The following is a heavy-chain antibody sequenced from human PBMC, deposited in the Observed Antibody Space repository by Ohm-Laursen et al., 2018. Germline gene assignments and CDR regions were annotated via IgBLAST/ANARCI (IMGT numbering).Heavy chain of an antibody. J-gene: IGHJ4*02. CDR3: TTSPLYYYDSSGYLYVSVY. D-gene: IGHD3-22*01. CDR2: IKSKTEGGTT. Sequence: SLRLSCAASGFTFSSYEMSWVRQAPGKGLEWVGRIKSKTEGGTTDYAAPVKGRFTISRDDSKNTLYLQMNSLKTEDTAVYYCTTSPLYYYDSSGYLYVSVYWGQGTLVTVSS. CDR1: GFTFSSYE. V-gene: IGHV3-15*01.